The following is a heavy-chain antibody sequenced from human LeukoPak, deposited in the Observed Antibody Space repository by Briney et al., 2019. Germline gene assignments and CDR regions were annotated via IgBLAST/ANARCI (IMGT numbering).Heavy chain of an antibody. D-gene: IGHD2-15*01. CDR3: ARDQDIVVVVAATSYYYYGMDV. CDR1: GFTFSSYS. V-gene: IGHV3-21*01. J-gene: IGHJ6*02. Sequence: GGSLRLSCAASGFTFSSYSMNWVRQAPGKGLEWVSSISSSSSYIYYADSVKGRFTISRDNAKNSLYLQMNSLRAEDTAVYYCARDQDIVVVVAATSYYYYGMDVWGQGTTVTVSS. CDR2: ISSSSSYI.